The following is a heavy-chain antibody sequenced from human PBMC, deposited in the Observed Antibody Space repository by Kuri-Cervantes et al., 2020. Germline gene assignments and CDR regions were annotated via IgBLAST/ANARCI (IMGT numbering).Heavy chain of an antibody. D-gene: IGHD4-17*01. J-gene: IGHJ4*02. Sequence: GGSLRFSCAAPGFTFSSNAMTWVRQAPGKGLEWVSSISDSGDRTYYADSMKGRFTISRDNAKNSLYLQMNSLRAEDTAVYYCASDKTTAFDYWGQGTLVTSPQ. CDR2: ISDSGDRT. CDR3: ASDKTTAFDY. V-gene: IGHV3-23*01. CDR1: GFTFSSNA.